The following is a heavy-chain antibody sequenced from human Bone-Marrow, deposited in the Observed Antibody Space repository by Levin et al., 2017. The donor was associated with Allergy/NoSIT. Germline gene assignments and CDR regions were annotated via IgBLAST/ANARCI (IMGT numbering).Heavy chain of an antibody. J-gene: IGHJ3*02. CDR1: EFTFSSDW. D-gene: IGHD5-18*01. V-gene: IGHV3-74*01. CDR2: INSDGSRT. Sequence: HPGESLKISCAASEFTFSSDWMHWVRQAPGKGLVWVSRINSDGSRTSYADSVKGRFTISRDNAKNTLYLQVNSLRAEDTAVYYCARDPHKLGYGQDAFDIWGQGTMVTVSS. CDR3: ARDPHKLGYGQDAFDI.